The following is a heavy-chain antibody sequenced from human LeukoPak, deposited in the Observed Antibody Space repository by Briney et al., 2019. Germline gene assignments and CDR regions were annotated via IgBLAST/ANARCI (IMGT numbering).Heavy chain of an antibody. D-gene: IGHD6-19*01. V-gene: IGHV3-53*01. CDR3: AKVAGRKTSSGWDFFDY. Sequence: GSLRLSCVDSTLSVGGSFVSWVRQAPGKGLEWVSVIYSGGSVYSADSVKGRFTISRDYSDNTVYLQMNSLRVEDTAVYYCAKVAGRKTSSGWDFFDYWGQGTLVTVSS. CDR2: IYSGGSV. J-gene: IGHJ4*02. CDR1: TLSVGGSF.